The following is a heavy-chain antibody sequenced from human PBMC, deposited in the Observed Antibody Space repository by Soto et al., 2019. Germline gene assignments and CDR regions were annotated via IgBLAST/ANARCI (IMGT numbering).Heavy chain of an antibody. CDR1: GFTFSTYA. D-gene: IGHD2-2*01. Sequence: GSLRVSCVVSGFTFSTYAMHWVRQAPGKGLEWVAVISYDGSNTYYADSVKGRFTISRDNMLYLQMNSLRAEDTAVYYCARDQGRSITCQLDYWGQGTLVTVSS. CDR3: ARDQGRSITCQLDY. CDR2: ISYDGSNT. V-gene: IGHV3-30-3*01. J-gene: IGHJ4*02.